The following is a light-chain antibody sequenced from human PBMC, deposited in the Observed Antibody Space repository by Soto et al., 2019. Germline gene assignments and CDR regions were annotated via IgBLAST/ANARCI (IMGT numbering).Light chain of an antibody. J-gene: IGKJ1*01. V-gene: IGKV3-15*01. CDR1: QSVSSI. CDR3: QQYNNWPKWT. Sequence: EIVMTQSPATLSVSPGERATLSCRASQSVSSILAWYQQKPGQAPRLLIYGASTRATGIPARFSGSGSGTEFTLTISSLQSEDFAVYYCQQYNNWPKWTFGPGTKVDIK. CDR2: GAS.